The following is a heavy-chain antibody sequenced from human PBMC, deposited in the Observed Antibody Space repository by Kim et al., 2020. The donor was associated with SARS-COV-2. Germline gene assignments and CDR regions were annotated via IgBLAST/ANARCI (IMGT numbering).Heavy chain of an antibody. CDR1: GFTFSSYG. CDR3: AREGYCSITSCPWTLPTAPYSCYGMDV. D-gene: IGHD2-2*01. Sequence: GGSLRLSCAASGFTFSSYGMHWVRQAPGKGLEWVAVISYDGSNKYYADSVKGRFTISRDNSKNTLYLQMNSLRAEDTAVYYCAREGYCSITSCPWTLPTAPYSCYGMDVGGQGPTVTVSS. CDR2: ISYDGSNK. J-gene: IGHJ6*02. V-gene: IGHV3-33*05.